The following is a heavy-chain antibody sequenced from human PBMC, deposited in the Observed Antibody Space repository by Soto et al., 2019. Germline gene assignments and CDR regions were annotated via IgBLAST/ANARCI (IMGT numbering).Heavy chain of an antibody. CDR3: ARGALKYVVGSGPINCGRDG. D-gene: IGHD3-3*01. CDR2: INHSGST. J-gene: IGHJ6*04. Sequence: TLSLTSAVYGGSFSDYSWNWNWIRQPPGKGLEWIGEINHSGSTSHNPSLKSRVTLSLDTSKNQFSLILTSVTAADTAVYYCARGALKYVVGSGPINCGRDGWGKGTTVTV. V-gene: IGHV4-34*01. CDR1: GGSFSDYSWN.